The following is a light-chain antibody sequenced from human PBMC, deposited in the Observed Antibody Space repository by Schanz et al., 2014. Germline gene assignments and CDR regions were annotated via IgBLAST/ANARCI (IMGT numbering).Light chain of an antibody. V-gene: IGKV3-20*01. J-gene: IGKJ4*01. CDR1: QSVSSY. Sequence: EVVLTQSPGTLSLSPGDRATLSCRASQSVSSYLAWYQQKPGQAPRLLIYGASSRATGIPDRFSGGGSGTDFTLTISSLLPEDFATYYCQQSYSSPFTFGGGTKLEI. CDR3: QQSYSSPFT. CDR2: GAS.